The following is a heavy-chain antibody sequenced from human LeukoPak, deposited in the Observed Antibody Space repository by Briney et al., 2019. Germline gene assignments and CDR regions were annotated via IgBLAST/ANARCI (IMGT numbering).Heavy chain of an antibody. CDR3: ARELDAFDI. Sequence: ASVKVSCKASGYTFTSYAMHWVRQAPGQRLEWMGWINAGNGNTKYSQEFQGRVTITRDTSASTAHMELSRLRSDDTAVYYCARELDAFDIWGQGTMVTVSS. J-gene: IGHJ3*02. V-gene: IGHV1-3*01. CDR1: GYTFTSYA. CDR2: INAGNGNT.